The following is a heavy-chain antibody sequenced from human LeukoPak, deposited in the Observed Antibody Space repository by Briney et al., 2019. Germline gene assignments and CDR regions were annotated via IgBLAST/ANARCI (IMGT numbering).Heavy chain of an antibody. J-gene: IGHJ4*02. CDR1: GGSISSSSSY. CDR2: IYYSGST. CDR3: ARDMRVRGVITGHFDY. Sequence: SETLSLTCTVSGGSISSSSSYWGWIRQPPGKGLEWIGSIYYSGSTYYNPSLKSRVTISVDTSKNQFSLKLSSVTAADTAVYYCARDMRVRGVITGHFDYWGQGTLVTVSS. D-gene: IGHD3-10*01. V-gene: IGHV4-39*07.